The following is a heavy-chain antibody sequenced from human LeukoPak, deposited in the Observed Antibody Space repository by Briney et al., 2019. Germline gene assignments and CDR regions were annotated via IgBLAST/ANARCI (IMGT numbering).Heavy chain of an antibody. J-gene: IGHJ4*02. V-gene: IGHV3-23*01. Sequence: GGSLRLSSVASRFAFNNYAMSWVRQAPGKGRGRVSVMTAGGGVTYYAESVRGRFTISRDNSKNTLYLQMNSLRVEDTAIYYCARDRYSSGWPNNRYLDFWGEGTLVTVSS. CDR1: RFAFNNYA. CDR3: ARDRYSSGWPNNRYLDF. CDR2: MTAGGGVT. D-gene: IGHD6-19*01.